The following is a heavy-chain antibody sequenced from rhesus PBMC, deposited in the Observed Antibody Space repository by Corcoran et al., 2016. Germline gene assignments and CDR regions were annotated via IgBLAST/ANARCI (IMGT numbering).Heavy chain of an antibody. CDR3: ASAVYNWNYGVDY. J-gene: IGHJ4*01. CDR1: GGSISSSY. Sequence: QLQLQESGPGLVKPSETLSLTCAVSGGSISSSYWSWIRQAPGKGLEWIWYIYGSGSSTNYNPSLKSRVTLSVDTSKNQLSLKLSSVTAADTAVYYCASAVYNWNYGVDYWGQGVLVTVSS. CDR2: IYGSGSST. V-gene: IGHV4-169*02. D-gene: IGHD1-26*01.